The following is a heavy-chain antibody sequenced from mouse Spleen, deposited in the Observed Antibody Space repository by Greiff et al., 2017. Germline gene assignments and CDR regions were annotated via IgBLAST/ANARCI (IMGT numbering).Heavy chain of an antibody. V-gene: IGHV5-6*01. D-gene: IGHD1-1*01. CDR1: GFTFSSYG. CDR3: ARHDTTVVAWFAY. CDR2: ISSGGSYT. Sequence: DVQLVESGGDLVKPGGSLKLSCAASGFTFSSYGMSWVRQTPDKRLEWVATISSGGSYTYYPDSVKGRFTISRDNAKNTLYLQMSSLKSEDTAMYYCARHDTTVVAWFAYWGQGTLVTVSA. J-gene: IGHJ3*01.